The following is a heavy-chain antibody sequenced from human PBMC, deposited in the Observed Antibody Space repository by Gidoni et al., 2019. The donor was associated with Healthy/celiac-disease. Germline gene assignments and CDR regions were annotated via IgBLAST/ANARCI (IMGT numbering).Heavy chain of an antibody. CDR3: AKDKKGGASSGSAFDI. CDR1: GFTFSSYA. CDR2: MRGRGGST. D-gene: IGHD6-19*01. J-gene: IGHJ3*02. V-gene: IGHV3-23*01. Sequence: EVQLLESGGGLVQPGGSLRLSCAASGFTFSSYAMSWVRQAPGKGLEWGSAMRGRGGSTYYADSVKGRFTISRDNSKNTLYLQMNSLRAEDTAVYYCAKDKKGGASSGSAFDIWGQGTMVTVSS.